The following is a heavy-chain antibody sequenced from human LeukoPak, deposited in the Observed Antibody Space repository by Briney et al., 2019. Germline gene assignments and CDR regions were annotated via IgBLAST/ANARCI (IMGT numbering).Heavy chain of an antibody. CDR2: ISWNSGNI. D-gene: IGHD3-3*01. Sequence: LSLSCAASGFTFDDYAMHWVRQAPGKGLEWVSGISWNSGNIGYADSVKGRFTISRDNAKKSLYLQMNSLRAEDMALYYCAKGTYYDFWSGYSFDPWGQGTLVTASS. V-gene: IGHV3-9*03. CDR1: GFTFDDYA. J-gene: IGHJ5*02. CDR3: AKGTYYDFWSGYSFDP.